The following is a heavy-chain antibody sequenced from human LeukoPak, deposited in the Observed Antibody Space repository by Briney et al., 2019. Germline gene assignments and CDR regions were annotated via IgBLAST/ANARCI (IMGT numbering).Heavy chain of an antibody. CDR2: ISSSGSTI. D-gene: IGHD1-26*01. V-gene: IGHV3-48*03. Sequence: GGSLRLSCTASGFTFSNYEMNWVRQAPGKGREWVSYISSSGSTIYYADSVKGRFTISRDNAKNSLYLQMNSLRAEDTAVYYCARDKVGAVDAFDIWGQGTMVTVSS. CDR3: ARDKVGAVDAFDI. CDR1: GFTFSNYE. J-gene: IGHJ3*02.